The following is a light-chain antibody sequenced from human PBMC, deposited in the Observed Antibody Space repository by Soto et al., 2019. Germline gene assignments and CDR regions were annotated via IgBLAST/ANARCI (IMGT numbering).Light chain of an antibody. V-gene: IGKV2-30*02. J-gene: IGKJ5*01. Sequence: DVVMTQSPLSLPVTLGQPASISCRSNQSLVHSDGIAYFSWFQQRPGRSPRRLIYKVSNRDSGVPARFSGSGSCTDFALKISRVEAEDVGVYYCMQGKHWPITFGQGTRLEIK. CDR2: KVS. CDR3: MQGKHWPIT. CDR1: QSLVHSDGIAY.